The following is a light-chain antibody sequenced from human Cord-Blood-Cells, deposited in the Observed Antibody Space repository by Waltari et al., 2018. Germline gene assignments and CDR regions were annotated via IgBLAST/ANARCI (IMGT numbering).Light chain of an antibody. CDR2: LNSDGSH. J-gene: IGLJ1*01. CDR3: QTWGTGIRV. CDR1: TGHSSYA. Sequence: QLVLTQSPSASAPLGASVKRTCTLSTGHSSYAIASHPQQPEKGPRYLMKLNSDGSHSKGDGIPDRFSGSSSGAERYLTISSLQSEDEADYYCQTWGTGIRVFGTGTKVTVL. V-gene: IGLV4-69*01.